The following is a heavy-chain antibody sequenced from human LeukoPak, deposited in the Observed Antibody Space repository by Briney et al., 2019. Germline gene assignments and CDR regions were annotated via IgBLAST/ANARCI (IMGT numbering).Heavy chain of an antibody. V-gene: IGHV4-34*01. CDR2: INHSGST. Sequence: PSETLSLTCTVSGGSISSYYWSWIRQPPGKGLEWIGEINHSGSTNYNPSLKSRVTISVDTSKNQFSLKLSSVTAADTAVYYCAGGYSSGWYGIDYWGQGTLVTVSS. CDR1: GGSISSYY. J-gene: IGHJ4*02. CDR3: AGGYSSGWYGIDY. D-gene: IGHD6-19*01.